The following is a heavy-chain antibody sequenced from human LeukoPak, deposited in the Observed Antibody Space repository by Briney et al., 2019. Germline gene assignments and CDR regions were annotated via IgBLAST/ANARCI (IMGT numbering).Heavy chain of an antibody. J-gene: IGHJ1*01. CDR2: MNPNSGNT. D-gene: IGHD4-17*01. CDR1: GYTFTSYD. V-gene: IGHV1-8*01. CDR3: AKNNATVRYFQH. Sequence: ASVKVSCKASGYTFTSYDINWVRQATGQGLEWMGWMNPNSGNTGYAQKFQGRITMTRNTSISTAYMEPSSLRSEDTAVYYCAKNNATVRYFQHWGQGTLVTVSS.